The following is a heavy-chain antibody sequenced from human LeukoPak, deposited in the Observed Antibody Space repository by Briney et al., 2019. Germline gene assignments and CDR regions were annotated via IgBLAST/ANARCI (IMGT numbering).Heavy chain of an antibody. Sequence: PGGSLRLSCAASGFTFSSYWMSWVRQAPGKGLEWVANIKQDGSEKYYVDSVKGRFTISRDNAKNSLYLQMNSLRAEDTAVYYCAKDSGRYDSSWYYWGQGTLVTVSS. J-gene: IGHJ4*02. CDR3: AKDSGRYDSSWYY. CDR2: IKQDGSEK. CDR1: GFTFSSYW. V-gene: IGHV3-7*03. D-gene: IGHD6-13*01.